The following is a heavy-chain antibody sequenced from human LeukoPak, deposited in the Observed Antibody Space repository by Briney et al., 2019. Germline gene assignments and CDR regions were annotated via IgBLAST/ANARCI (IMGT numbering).Heavy chain of an antibody. V-gene: IGHV3-23*01. D-gene: IGHD3-22*01. J-gene: IGHJ4*02. CDR1: GFTFSSYA. CDR2: ISGSGGST. Sequence: GGSLRLSCAASGFTFSSYAMSWVRQAPGKGLEWVSAISGSGGSTYYADSVKGRFTISRDNSKNTLYLQMNSLRAEDTAMYYCAKDSAYYYDSSGYYYDWGQGTLVTVSS. CDR3: AKDSAYYYDSSGYYYD.